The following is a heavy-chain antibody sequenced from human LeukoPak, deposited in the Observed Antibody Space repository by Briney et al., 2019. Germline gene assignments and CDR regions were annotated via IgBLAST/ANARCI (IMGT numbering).Heavy chain of an antibody. CDR2: INHSGST. Sequence: ASETLSLTCTVSGGSISSYYWSWIRQPPGKGLEWIGEINHSGSTNYNPSLKSRVTISVDTSKNQFSLKLSSVTAADTAVYYCARGDSSGWFLWGQGTLVTVSS. CDR3: ARGDSSGWFL. V-gene: IGHV4-34*01. J-gene: IGHJ4*02. CDR1: GGSISSYY. D-gene: IGHD6-19*01.